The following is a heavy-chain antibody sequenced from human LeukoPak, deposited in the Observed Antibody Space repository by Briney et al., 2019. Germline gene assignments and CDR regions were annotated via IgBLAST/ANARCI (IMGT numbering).Heavy chain of an antibody. CDR1: GYTFTSYY. Sequence: ASVKVSCKASGYTFTSYYMHWVRQAPGQGLEWMGIINPSGGSTSNAQKFQGRVTITRDTPTTTVYMELSSLSSEDTAVYYCAADYYDSSGYVKFDYWGQGSLVTVSS. J-gene: IGHJ4*02. V-gene: IGHV1-46*01. D-gene: IGHD3-22*01. CDR2: INPSGGST. CDR3: AADYYDSSGYVKFDY.